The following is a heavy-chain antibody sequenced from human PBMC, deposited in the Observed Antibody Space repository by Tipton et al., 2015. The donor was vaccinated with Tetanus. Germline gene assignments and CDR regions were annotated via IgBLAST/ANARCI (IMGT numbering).Heavy chain of an antibody. CDR1: GGSISSGNYY. CDR2: LYFSGRT. D-gene: IGHD3-10*01. V-gene: IGHV4-39*01. Sequence: TLSLTCTVSGGSISSGNYYWGWIRQPPGKGLEWIGSLYFSGRTYYSPPLKSRVTISGDTSNNQISLRLTSVTAADSAVYYCARHESLVGGSYDYWGQGTLVTVSS. J-gene: IGHJ4*02. CDR3: ARHESLVGGSYDY.